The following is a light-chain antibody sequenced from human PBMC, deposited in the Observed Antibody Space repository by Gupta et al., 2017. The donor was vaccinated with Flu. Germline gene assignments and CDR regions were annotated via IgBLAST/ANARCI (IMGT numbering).Light chain of an antibody. J-gene: IGLJ3*02. CDR3: GGWDCSLRCGG. CDR1: SYNIGSNY. Sequence: QSVLTQPPSVSAAPGQKVSISCTGSSYNIGSNYVSWYPHVPGTAPKLLIYEDEKRPTGIPDRFSGSKSGTAATLDITRLQTGEEADYYWGGWDCSLRCGGFGEGTKLTVL. CDR2: EDE. V-gene: IGLV1-51*02.